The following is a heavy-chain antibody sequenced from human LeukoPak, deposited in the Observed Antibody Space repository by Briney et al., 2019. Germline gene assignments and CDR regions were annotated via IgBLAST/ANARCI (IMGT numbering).Heavy chain of an antibody. J-gene: IGHJ4*02. V-gene: IGHV1-8*02. Sequence: ASVKVSCKASGYTFTGYYMHWVRQAPGQGLEWMAWMTPNSGNTGYAQRFQGRVSITRDTSIGTAYMELSSLRSEDTAIYYRTRGDYWGQGTLVTVSS. CDR1: GYTFTGYY. CDR3: TRGDY. CDR2: MTPNSGNT.